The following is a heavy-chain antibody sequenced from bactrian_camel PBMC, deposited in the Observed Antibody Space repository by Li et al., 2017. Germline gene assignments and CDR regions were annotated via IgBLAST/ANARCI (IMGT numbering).Heavy chain of an antibody. J-gene: IGHJ4*01. CDR3: AAVGGGSDARTIVVVFTPADISY. D-gene: IGHD2*01. CDR2: INGGGETT. Sequence: VQLVESGGGQVQPGGSLRLSCAASGFTYSTSFSTSCMSWYRQAPGKGLKWVSTINGGGETTYYADSVKGRFTISRDYAKNTVYLQMNSLKSEDTALYYCAAVGGGSDARTIVVVFTPADISYWGQGTQVTVS. CDR1: GFTYSTSFSTSC. V-gene: IGHV3S40*01.